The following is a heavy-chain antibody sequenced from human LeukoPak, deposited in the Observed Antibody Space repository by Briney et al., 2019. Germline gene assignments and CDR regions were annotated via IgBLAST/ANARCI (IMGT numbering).Heavy chain of an antibody. J-gene: IGHJ6*03. CDR2: INHSGST. CDR3: ARAANYGDYWRLYYYMDV. Sequence: SETLSLTCAVYGGSFSGYYWSWIRQPPGKGLEWIGEINHSGSTNYNPSLKSRVTISVDTSKNQFSLKLSSVTAADTAVYYCARAANYGDYWRLYYYMDVWGKGTTVTVSS. V-gene: IGHV4-34*01. D-gene: IGHD4-17*01. CDR1: GGSFSGYY.